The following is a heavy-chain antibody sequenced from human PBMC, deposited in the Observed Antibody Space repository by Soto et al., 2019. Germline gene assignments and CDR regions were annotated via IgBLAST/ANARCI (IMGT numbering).Heavy chain of an antibody. J-gene: IGHJ4*02. CDR3: ASTMTTVPQVYFDH. CDR2: IFYSGST. V-gene: IGHV4-39*01. Sequence: NPSETLSLTCTVSGGSISSSSYYWGWIRQPPGKGLEWIGSIFYSGSTYYNPSLKSRVTISVDTSKNQFSLKLSSVTAADTAVYYCASTMTTVPQVYFDHWGQGTLVTVSS. CDR1: GGSISSSSYY. D-gene: IGHD4-17*01.